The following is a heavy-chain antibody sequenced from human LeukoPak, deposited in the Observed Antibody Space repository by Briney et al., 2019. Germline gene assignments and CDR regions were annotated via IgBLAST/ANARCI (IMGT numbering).Heavy chain of an antibody. V-gene: IGHV1-8*01. Sequence: ASVKVSCKASGYTFTSFDINWVRQAPGRGLEWMGWMNPKSGNTGYAQNFQGRVTMTRSTSISTAYMELSTLRPEDTAVYYCARGTPSCTSASCYNYWGQGTLLTVSS. CDR2: MNPKSGNT. D-gene: IGHD2-2*02. J-gene: IGHJ4*01. CDR1: GYTFTSFD. CDR3: ARGTPSCTSASCYNY.